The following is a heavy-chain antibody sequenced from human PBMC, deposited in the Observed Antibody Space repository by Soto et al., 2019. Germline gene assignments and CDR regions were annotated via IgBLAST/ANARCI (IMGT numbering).Heavy chain of an antibody. CDR3: AKDGSTIFGVVIPPDY. D-gene: IGHD3-3*01. CDR1: GFTFSSYG. V-gene: IGHV3-30*18. CDR2: ISYDGSNK. J-gene: IGHJ4*02. Sequence: QVQLVESGGGVVQPGRSLRLSCAASGFTFSSYGMHWVRQAPGKGLEWVAVISYDGSNKYYADSVKGRFTISRDNSKKALYLQMNSLRAEDTAVYYCAKDGSTIFGVVIPPDYWGQGTLVTVSS.